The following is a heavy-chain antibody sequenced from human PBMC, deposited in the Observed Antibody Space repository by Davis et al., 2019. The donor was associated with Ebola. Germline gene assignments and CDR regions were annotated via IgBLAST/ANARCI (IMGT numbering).Heavy chain of an antibody. CDR1: GYTFTTYD. V-gene: IGHV1-8*01. J-gene: IGHJ5*02. CDR3: TRGVARRRSGSWFDP. D-gene: IGHD2-15*01. Sequence: ASVKVSCKASGYTFTTYDINWVRQATGHGLEWMGCMNPDSGNTGYAQKFQGRVTMTRDTSITTAYMELSSLSSDDTAVYYCTRGVARRRSGSWFDPWGQGTPFTVSS. CDR2: MNPDSGNT.